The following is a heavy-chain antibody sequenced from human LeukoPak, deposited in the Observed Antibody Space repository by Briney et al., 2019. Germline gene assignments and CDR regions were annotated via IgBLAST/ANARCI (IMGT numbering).Heavy chain of an antibody. V-gene: IGHV4-34*01. D-gene: IGHD1-26*01. J-gene: IGHJ4*02. Sequence: SETLSLTCAVYGGSFSGYYWSWIRQPPGKGLEWIGEINHSGSTNYNPSLKSRVTISVDTSKNQFSLKLSSVTAADTAVYYCASDLSGSYYFDYWGQGTLVTVSS. CDR2: INHSGST. CDR1: GGSFSGYY. CDR3: ASDLSGSYYFDY.